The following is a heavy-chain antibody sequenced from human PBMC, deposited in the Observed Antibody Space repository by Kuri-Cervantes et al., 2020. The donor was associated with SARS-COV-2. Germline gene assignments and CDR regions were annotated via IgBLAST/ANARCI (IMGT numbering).Heavy chain of an antibody. J-gene: IGHJ4*02. V-gene: IGHV3-64*01. Sequence: GESLKISCAASGFTFSSYAMHWVRQAPGKGLEYVSAISSNGGSTYYANSVKGRFTISRDNSKNTLYLQMNSLRAEGTAVYYCAKAGGWYSSFFDYWGQGTLVTVSS. CDR3: AKAGGWYSSFFDY. D-gene: IGHD6-19*01. CDR2: ISSNGGST. CDR1: GFTFSSYA.